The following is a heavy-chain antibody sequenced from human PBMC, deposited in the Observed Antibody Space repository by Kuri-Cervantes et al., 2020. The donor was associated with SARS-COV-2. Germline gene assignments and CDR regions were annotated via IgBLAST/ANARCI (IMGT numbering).Heavy chain of an antibody. CDR1: GFTFSDYY. Sequence: SLKISCAASGFTFSDYYMSWIRQAPGKGLEWVSYISSSSSYTNYADSVKGRFTISRDNAKNSLYLQMNSLRAEDTAVYYCAVIQNSGSYSTRSSYFDYWGQGTLVTVSS. CDR2: ISSSSSYT. V-gene: IGHV3-11*03. D-gene: IGHD1-26*01. CDR3: AVIQNSGSYSTRSSYFDY. J-gene: IGHJ4*02.